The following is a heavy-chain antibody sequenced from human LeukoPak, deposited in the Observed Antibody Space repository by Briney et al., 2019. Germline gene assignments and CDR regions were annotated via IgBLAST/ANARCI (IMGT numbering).Heavy chain of an antibody. CDR1: GGSISSYY. D-gene: IGHD1-26*01. CDR3: AKDMFRRDVGAKDY. CDR2: IYYSGST. J-gene: IGHJ4*02. V-gene: IGHV4-59*01. Sequence: SETLSLTCTVSGGSISSYYWSWIRQPPGKGLEWIGYIYYSGSTNYNPSLKSRVTISVDTSKNQFSLKLSSVTAADTAVYYCAKDMFRRDVGAKDYWGQGTLVTVSS.